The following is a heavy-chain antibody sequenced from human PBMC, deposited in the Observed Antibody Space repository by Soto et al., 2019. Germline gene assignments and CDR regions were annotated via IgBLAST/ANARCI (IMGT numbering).Heavy chain of an antibody. CDR1: GGSFSGYY. CDR3: ARGLFYGYGDYNDY. CDR2: INHSGST. J-gene: IGHJ4*02. Sequence: SETLSLTCAVYGGSFSGYYWSWIRQPPGKGLEWIGEINHSGSTNYNPSLKSRVTISVDTSKNQFSLKLSSVTAADTAVYYCARGLFYGYGDYNDYWGRGTLVTVS. V-gene: IGHV4-34*01. D-gene: IGHD4-17*01.